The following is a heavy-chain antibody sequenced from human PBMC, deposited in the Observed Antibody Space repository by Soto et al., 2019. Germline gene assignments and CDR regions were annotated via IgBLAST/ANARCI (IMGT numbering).Heavy chain of an antibody. V-gene: IGHV5-51*01. CDR1: GYSFTSYW. CDR2: IYPGNSDT. Sequence: PGESLKISCKGSGYSFTSYWIGWVRQMPGKGLEWMGIIYPGNSDTTYSPSFQGQVTISADNSINTAYLQWSSLRASDTAMYYCMRSYGDSYYFYYGMDVWGQGTTVTVSS. CDR3: MRSYGDSYYFYYGMDV. D-gene: IGHD2-21*02. J-gene: IGHJ6*02.